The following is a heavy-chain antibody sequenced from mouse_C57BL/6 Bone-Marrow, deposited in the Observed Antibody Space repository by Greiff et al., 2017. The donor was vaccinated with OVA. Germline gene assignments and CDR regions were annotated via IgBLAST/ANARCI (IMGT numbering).Heavy chain of an antibody. CDR1: GFTFSSYA. J-gene: IGHJ2*01. Sequence: EVKVVESGEGLVKPGGSLKLSCAASGFTFSSYAMSWVRQTPEKRLEWVAYISSGGDYIYYADTVKGRFTISRDNARNTLYLQMSSLKSEDTAMYYCTRDGDYYGSSPLFDYWGQGTTLTVSS. CDR2: ISSGGDYI. CDR3: TRDGDYYGSSPLFDY. V-gene: IGHV5-9-1*02. D-gene: IGHD1-1*01.